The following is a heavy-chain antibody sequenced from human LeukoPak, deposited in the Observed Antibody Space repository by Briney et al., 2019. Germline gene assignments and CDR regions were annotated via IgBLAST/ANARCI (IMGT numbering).Heavy chain of an antibody. CDR1: GGSISSYY. J-gene: IGHJ3*02. D-gene: IGHD3-22*01. V-gene: IGHV4-59*01. CDR3: AAHITMIVVGNHAFDI. CDR2: IYYSGST. Sequence: PSETLSLTCTVSGGSISSYYWSWIRQPPGKGLEWIGYIYYSGSTNYNPSLKSRVTISVDTSKNQFSLKLSSVTAADTAVYYCAAHITMIVVGNHAFDIWGQGTMVTVSS.